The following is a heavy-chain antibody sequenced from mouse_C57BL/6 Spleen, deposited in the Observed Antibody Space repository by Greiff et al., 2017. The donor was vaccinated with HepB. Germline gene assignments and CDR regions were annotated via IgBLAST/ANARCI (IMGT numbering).Heavy chain of an antibody. CDR2: IYPSDSET. D-gene: IGHD2-4*01. CDR1: GYTFTSYW. V-gene: IGHV1-61*01. CDR3: ARGYYDYSWFAY. J-gene: IGHJ3*01. Sequence: QVQLQQPGAELVRPGSSVKLSCKASGYTFTSYWMDWVKQRPGQGLEWIGNIYPSDSETHYNQKFKDKATVTVDKSSSTAYMQLSSLTSEDSAVYYCARGYYDYSWFAYWGQGTLVTVSA.